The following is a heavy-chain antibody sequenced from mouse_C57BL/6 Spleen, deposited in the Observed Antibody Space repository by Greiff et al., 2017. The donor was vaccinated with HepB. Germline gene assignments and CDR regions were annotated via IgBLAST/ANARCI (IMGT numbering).Heavy chain of an antibody. J-gene: IGHJ1*03. CDR1: GFSLTSYA. V-gene: IGHV2-9-1*01. CDR2: IWTGGGT. CDR3: ARNRDYYGSSLYWYFDV. Sequence: QVQLKESGPGLVAPSQSLSITCTVSGFSLTSYAISWVRQPPGKGLEWLGVIWTGGGTNYNSALKSRLSISKDNSKSQVFLKMNSLQTDDTARYYCARNRDYYGSSLYWYFDVWGTGTTVTVSS. D-gene: IGHD1-1*01.